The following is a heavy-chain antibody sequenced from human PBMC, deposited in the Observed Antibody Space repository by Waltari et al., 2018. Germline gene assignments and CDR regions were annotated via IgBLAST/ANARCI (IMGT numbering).Heavy chain of an antibody. CDR3: ANSTLKGYY. CDR1: EFTFSNYA. CDR2: ISGSGDST. Sequence: EVQLLESGGGLAQPGWSLRLSCEASEFTFSNYAMSWVRQDPGKGLGWISGISGSGDSTYYADSVTGRFTISRDNSKNTLYLQMNSLRAEDTAVYYCANSTLKGYYWGQGTLVTVSS. V-gene: IGHV3-23*01. J-gene: IGHJ4*02.